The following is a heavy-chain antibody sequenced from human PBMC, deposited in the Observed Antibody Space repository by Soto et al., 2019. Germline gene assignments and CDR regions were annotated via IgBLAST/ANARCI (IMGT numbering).Heavy chain of an antibody. Sequence: EVQLVESGGGLVKPGGSLRLSCAASGFTFSIFTMNWVRQAPGKRLEWVSSFSSVSSYIYYADSVKGRFTISRDNAKNSLYLQMNSLRAEDTAVYYCARGSGGLDVWGQGTTVTVSS. CDR1: GFTFSIFT. D-gene: IGHD3-10*01. V-gene: IGHV3-21*01. CDR2: FSSVSSYI. CDR3: ARGSGGLDV. J-gene: IGHJ6*02.